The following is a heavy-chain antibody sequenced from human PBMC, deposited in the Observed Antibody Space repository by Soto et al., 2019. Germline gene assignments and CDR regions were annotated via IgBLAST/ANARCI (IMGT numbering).Heavy chain of an antibody. V-gene: IGHV1-46*01. CDR2: INPSGGST. Sequence: GASVKVSCKASGYTFTSNWIHWVRRAPGQGLEWMGIINPSGGSTYYAQKFQGRVTLTRDTSTSTVYMELTGLTSEDTAVYYCARDHSISSSGAWWLDPWGQGTLVTVSS. J-gene: IGHJ5*02. CDR3: ARDHSISSSGAWWLDP. D-gene: IGHD6-13*01. CDR1: GYTFTSNW.